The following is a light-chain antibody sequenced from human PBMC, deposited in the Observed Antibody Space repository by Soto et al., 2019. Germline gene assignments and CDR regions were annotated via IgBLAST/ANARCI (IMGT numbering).Light chain of an antibody. CDR1: QSVSNH. CDR2: GAS. CDR3: QQYNNLPLT. Sequence: ETVMTQSPATLSVYPGERATLSCRASQSVSNHLAWYQHKPGQAPRLLIYGASTRATGIPARFSGSGSGTGFTLTISSLQSEDFALYYCQQYNNLPLTFAGGTKVEIK. V-gene: IGKV3-15*01. J-gene: IGKJ4*01.